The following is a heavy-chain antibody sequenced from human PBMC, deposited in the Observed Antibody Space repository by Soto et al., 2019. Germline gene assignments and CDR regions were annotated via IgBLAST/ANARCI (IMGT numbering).Heavy chain of an antibody. D-gene: IGHD3-3*01. CDR2: INAGNGNT. V-gene: IGHV1-3*01. CDR1: GYSYTSYA. CDR3: ARGPSGPGVDV. Sequence: XLVKVPRTGSGYSYTSYAMHWVRQAPGQRLEWMGWINAGNGNTKYSQKFQGRVTITRGTSASTAYMELSSLRSEDTAVYYCARGPSGPGVDVRGQGTTVTVS. J-gene: IGHJ6*02.